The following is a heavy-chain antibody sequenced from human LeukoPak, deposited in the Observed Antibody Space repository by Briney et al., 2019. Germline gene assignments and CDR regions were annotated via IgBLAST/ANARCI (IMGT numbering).Heavy chain of an antibody. J-gene: IGHJ4*02. CDR3: ARHDSSGSGLDY. CDR1: GGSISSYY. CDR2: IYYSGST. Sequence: SETLSLTCTVSGGSISSYYWSWIRQPPGKGLEWIGYIYYSGSTNYNPSLKSRATISVDTSKNQFSLKLSSVTAADTAVYYCARHDSSGSGLDYWGQGTLVTVSS. D-gene: IGHD3-22*01. V-gene: IGHV4-59*08.